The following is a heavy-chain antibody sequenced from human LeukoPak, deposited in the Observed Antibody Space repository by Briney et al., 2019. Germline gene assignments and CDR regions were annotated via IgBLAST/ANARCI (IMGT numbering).Heavy chain of an antibody. CDR1: GFTFSSYS. J-gene: IGHJ4*02. D-gene: IGHD6-13*01. Sequence: GGSLRLSCAASGFTFSSYSMNWVRQAPGKGLEWVSSISSSSSYIYYADSVKGRFTISRDNAKNSLYLQMNSLRAEDTAVYYCARVTPAAGMSYDYWGQGTLVTVSS. CDR2: ISSSSSYI. CDR3: ARVTPAAGMSYDY. V-gene: IGHV3-21*01.